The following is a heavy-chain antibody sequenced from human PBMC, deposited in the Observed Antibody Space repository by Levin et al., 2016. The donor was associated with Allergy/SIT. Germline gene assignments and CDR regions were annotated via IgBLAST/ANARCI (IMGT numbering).Heavy chain of an antibody. V-gene: IGHV1-46*01. CDR3: ATPHDYSKAYYYGMDV. CDR1: GYTFTSYY. CDR2: INPSGGST. D-gene: IGHD4-11*01. J-gene: IGHJ6*02. Sequence: ASVKVSCKASGYTFTSYYMHWVRQAPGQGLEWMGIINPSGGSTSYAQKFQGRVTMTRDTSTSTVYMELSSLRSEDTAVYYCATPHDYSKAYYYGMDVWGQGTTVTVSS.